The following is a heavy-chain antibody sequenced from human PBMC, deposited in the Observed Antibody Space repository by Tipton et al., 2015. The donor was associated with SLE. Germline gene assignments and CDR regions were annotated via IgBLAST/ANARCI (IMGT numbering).Heavy chain of an antibody. CDR3: ARGYQLPLGPYYYYYMDV. V-gene: IGHV4-59*01. D-gene: IGHD2-2*01. Sequence: TLSLTCTVSGASFTNNHWTWIRQPPEKGLEWIGYIYYSGSTNYNPSLKSRVTISVDTSKNQFSLKLSSVTAADTAVYYCARGYQLPLGPYYYYYMDVWGKGTTVTVSS. CDR2: IYYSGST. J-gene: IGHJ6*03. CDR1: GASFTNNH.